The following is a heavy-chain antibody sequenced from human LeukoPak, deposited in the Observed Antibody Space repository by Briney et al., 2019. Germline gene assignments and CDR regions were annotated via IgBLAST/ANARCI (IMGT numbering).Heavy chain of an antibody. V-gene: IGHV4-34*01. D-gene: IGHD5-18*01. J-gene: IGHJ4*02. CDR3: ANRSYGYGY. Sequence: SETLSLTCAVYGGSFSGYDWSWVRQPPGKGREWIGEINHSGSTNHNPSLKSRVTISVDPSKHQFSLKLSSVTAADTAVYYCANRSYGYGYWGQGTLVTVSS. CDR1: GGSFSGYD. CDR2: INHSGST.